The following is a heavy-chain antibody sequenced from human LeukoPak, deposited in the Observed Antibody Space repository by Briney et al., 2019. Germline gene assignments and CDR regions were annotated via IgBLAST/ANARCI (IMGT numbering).Heavy chain of an antibody. CDR3: TRNSGWYGIS. CDR1: GFTLSSYE. V-gene: IGHV3-23*01. CDR2: IEYSETST. Sequence: PGGSLRLSCTVSGFTLSSYEMTWIRQAPGKGPEWVSSIEYSETSTHYADSVKGRFTISRDNSKNTLYLQLNSLSDEDAAVYFCTRNSGWYGISWGQGTLVTVSS. D-gene: IGHD6-19*01. J-gene: IGHJ4*02.